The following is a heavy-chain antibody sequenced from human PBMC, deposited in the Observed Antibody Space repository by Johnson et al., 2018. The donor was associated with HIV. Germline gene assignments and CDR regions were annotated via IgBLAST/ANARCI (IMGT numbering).Heavy chain of an antibody. CDR3: TTDWDIVVVPAPAFDI. V-gene: IGHV3-11*01. J-gene: IGHJ3*02. D-gene: IGHD2-2*01. Sequence: VQVVESGGGLVKPGGSLRLSCVASRLTLSDSYMSWIRQAPGKGLEWVSYISGSGNAIYYADSVRGRFTISRDNAKNSLYLQMNSLKTEDTAVYYCTTDWDIVVVPAPAFDIWGQGAMVTVSS. CDR2: ISGSGNAI. CDR1: RLTLSDSY.